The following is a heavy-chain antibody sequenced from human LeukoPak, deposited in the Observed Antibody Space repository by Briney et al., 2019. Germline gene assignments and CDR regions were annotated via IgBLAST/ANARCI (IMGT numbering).Heavy chain of an antibody. Sequence: ASVKVSCKASGYTFISYAMHWVRQAPGQRLEWMGWINAGNGNTKYSQGFQDRVTITRDTSASTAYMELSSLRSEDMAVYYCARARGDYYYYYMDVWGKGTTVTVSS. J-gene: IGHJ6*03. CDR3: ARARGDYYYYYMDV. CDR2: INAGNGNT. D-gene: IGHD4-17*01. V-gene: IGHV1-3*03. CDR1: GYTFISYA.